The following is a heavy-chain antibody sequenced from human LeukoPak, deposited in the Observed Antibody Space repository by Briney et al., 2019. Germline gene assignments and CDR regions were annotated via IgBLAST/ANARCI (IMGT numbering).Heavy chain of an antibody. CDR1: GYTFTSYY. V-gene: IGHV1-46*01. Sequence: ASVKVSCKASGYTFTSYYMDWVRQAPGQGLEWMGIINPSGGSTSYAQKFQGRVTMTRDMSTSTVYMELSSLRSEDTAVYYCARDLVARTMITFGGVAPGYWGQGTLVTVSS. D-gene: IGHD3-16*01. CDR2: INPSGGST. J-gene: IGHJ4*02. CDR3: ARDLVARTMITFGGVAPGY.